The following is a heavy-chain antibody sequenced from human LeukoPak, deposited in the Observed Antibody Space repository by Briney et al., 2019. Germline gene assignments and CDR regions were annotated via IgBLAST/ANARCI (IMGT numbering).Heavy chain of an antibody. Sequence: GGSLRLSCAASGFTFSSYGMPWVRQAPGKGLEWVAVISYDGSNKYYADSVKGRFTISRDNSKNTLYLQMNSLRAEDTAVYYCAKSDYDSSGYYDYWGQGTLVTVSS. CDR2: ISYDGSNK. D-gene: IGHD3-22*01. V-gene: IGHV3-30*18. J-gene: IGHJ4*02. CDR3: AKSDYDSSGYYDY. CDR1: GFTFSSYG.